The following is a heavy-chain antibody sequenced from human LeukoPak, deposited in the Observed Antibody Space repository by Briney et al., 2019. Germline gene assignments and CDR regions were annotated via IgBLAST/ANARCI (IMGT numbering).Heavy chain of an antibody. CDR2: ISGSGGST. CDR1: GFTFSSYG. V-gene: IGHV3-23*01. D-gene: IGHD3-10*01. J-gene: IGHJ6*02. CDR3: AKDQSRLSTVRHYYYGMDV. Sequence: QTGGSLRLSCAASGFTFSSYGMHWVRQAPGKGLEWVSAISGSGGSTYYADSVKGRFTISRDNSKNTLYLQMNSLRAEDTAVYYCAKDQSRLSTVRHYYYGMDVWGQGTTVTVSS.